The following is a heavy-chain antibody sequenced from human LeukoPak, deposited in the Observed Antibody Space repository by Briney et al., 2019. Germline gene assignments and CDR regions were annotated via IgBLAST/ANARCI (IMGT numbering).Heavy chain of an antibody. J-gene: IGHJ4*02. D-gene: IGHD6-6*01. Sequence: ASVKVTCKASGYTFTSYDISWVRQAPGQGLEWMGWIRTYNDNTHYAQKLQGRVTMTTDTSTSTVYMELKSLGSDDTAVYYCARIQSRIIAARPGNPAFDYWGRGTLVTVSS. CDR3: ARIQSRIIAARPGNPAFDY. V-gene: IGHV1-18*01. CDR2: IRTYNDNT. CDR1: GYTFTSYD.